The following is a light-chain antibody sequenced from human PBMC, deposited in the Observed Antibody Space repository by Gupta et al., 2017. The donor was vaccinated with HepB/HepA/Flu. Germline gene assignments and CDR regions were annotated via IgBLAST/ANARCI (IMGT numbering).Light chain of an antibody. CDR2: SAS. CDR3: QQGLTTPIT. Sequence: DIQMTQSPSSLSASVGDRVTITCRASQSIRNYLNWYQHKPGKAPKLLIYSASTLQNEVPSRFSGSGSGTEFTLTISSLQPEDFAAYYCQQGLTTPITFGQGTXMEIK. CDR1: QSIRNY. J-gene: IGKJ5*01. V-gene: IGKV1-39*01.